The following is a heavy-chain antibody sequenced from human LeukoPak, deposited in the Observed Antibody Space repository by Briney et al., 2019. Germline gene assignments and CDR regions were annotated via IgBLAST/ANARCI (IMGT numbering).Heavy chain of an antibody. J-gene: IGHJ4*02. CDR3: ARGPRIDSSGYRYYFDY. CDR1: GGSFSGYY. CDR2: INHSGST. V-gene: IGHV4-34*01. Sequence: NASETLSLTCAVYGGSFSGYYWSWIRQPPGKGLEWIGEINHSGSTNYNPSLKSRVTISVDTSKNQFSLKLSSVTAADTAVYYCARGPRIDSSGYRYYFDYWGQGTLVTVSS. D-gene: IGHD3-22*01.